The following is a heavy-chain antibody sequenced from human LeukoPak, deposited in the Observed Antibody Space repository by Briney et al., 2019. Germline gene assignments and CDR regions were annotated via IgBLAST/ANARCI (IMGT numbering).Heavy chain of an antibody. CDR3: ARGLPAAISSWFDP. V-gene: IGHV1-8*01. D-gene: IGHD2-2*01. CDR2: MNPNSGNT. Sequence: ASVKVSCKASGYTFTSYDINWVRQATGQGLEWMGWMNPNSGNTGYAQKFQGRVTMTRNTSISTAYMELSSLRSEDTAVYYCARGLPAAISSWFDPWGQGTLVTVSS. J-gene: IGHJ5*02. CDR1: GYTFTSYD.